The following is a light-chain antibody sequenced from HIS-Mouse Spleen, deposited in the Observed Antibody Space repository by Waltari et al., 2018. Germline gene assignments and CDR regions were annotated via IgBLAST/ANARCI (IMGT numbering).Light chain of an antibody. V-gene: IGLV1-51*01. CDR1: SSNIGNNY. J-gene: IGLJ2*01. CDR2: DNN. CDR3: GTWDSSLSAVV. Sequence: QSVLTQPPSVSAAPGQKVTISCSGSSSNIGNNYVSWYQQLPGTAPKLLIYDNNNGPSGIPDRCSGSKSGTSATLGITGLQTGDEADYYCGTWDSSLSAVVFGGGTKLTVL.